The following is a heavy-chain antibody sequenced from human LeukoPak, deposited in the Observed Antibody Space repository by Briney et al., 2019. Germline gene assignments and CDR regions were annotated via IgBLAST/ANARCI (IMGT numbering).Heavy chain of an antibody. CDR2: ISSSETT. V-gene: IGHV4-59*02. CDR1: GGSVTRYY. J-gene: IGHJ5*02. Sequence: SETLSLTCSVSGGSVTRYYWNWVRQTPGKGLEWIGYISSSETTDYGPSFKSRVTMSLDTSKNQFSLKLSSVTAADTGVYYCARGYCSDERCPVFPSWGQGTLVTVSS. CDR3: ARGYCSDERCPVFPS. D-gene: IGHD2-15*01.